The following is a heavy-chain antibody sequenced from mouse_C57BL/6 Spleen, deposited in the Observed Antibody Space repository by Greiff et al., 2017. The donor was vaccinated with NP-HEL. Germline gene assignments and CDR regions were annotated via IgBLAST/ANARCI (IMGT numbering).Heavy chain of an antibody. CDR1: GFNIKDYY. CDR3: TTYTVVATTPFAY. CDR2: IDPEDGDT. D-gene: IGHD1-1*01. Sequence: EVQLQQSGAELVRPGASVKLSCTASGFNIKDYYMHWVKQRPEQGLEWIGRIDPEDGDTEYAPKFQGKATMTADTSSNTAYLQLSSLTSEDTAVYYCTTYTVVATTPFAYWGQGTLVTVSA. J-gene: IGHJ3*01. V-gene: IGHV14-1*01.